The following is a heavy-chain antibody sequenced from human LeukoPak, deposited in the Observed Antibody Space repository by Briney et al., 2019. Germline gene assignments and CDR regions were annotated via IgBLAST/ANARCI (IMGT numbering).Heavy chain of an antibody. CDR2: IYTSGST. D-gene: IGHD5-18*01. CDR1: GGPISSYY. CDR3: ASSRPVMGYSYGSGSYGMDV. Sequence: SDTLSLLYTVCGGPISSYYWRWIRQPGGKGLEWIGRIYTSGSTNYNPSLKSRVTMSVDPSKDQFSLKLSSVTAADTAVYYCASSRPVMGYSYGSGSYGMDVWGQGTTVTVSS. J-gene: IGHJ6*02. V-gene: IGHV4-4*07.